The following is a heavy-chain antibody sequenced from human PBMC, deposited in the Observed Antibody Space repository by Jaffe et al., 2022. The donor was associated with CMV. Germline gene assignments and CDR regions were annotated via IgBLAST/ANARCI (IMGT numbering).Heavy chain of an antibody. Sequence: QVQLQESGPGLVKPSETLSLTCTVSGGSISSYYWSWIRQPPGKGLEWIGYIYYSGSTNYNPSLKSRVTISVDTSKNQFSLKLSSVTAADTAVYYCARVQWLSIFDYWGQGTLVTVSS. CDR3: ARVQWLSIFDY. D-gene: IGHD6-19*01. CDR1: GGSISSYY. V-gene: IGHV4-59*01. CDR2: IYYSGST. J-gene: IGHJ4*02.